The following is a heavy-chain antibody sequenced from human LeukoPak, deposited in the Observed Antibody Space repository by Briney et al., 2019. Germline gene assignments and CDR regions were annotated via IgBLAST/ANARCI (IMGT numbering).Heavy chain of an antibody. CDR1: GLTFSKSA. Sequence: GSLRLSCAASGLTFSKSALTWVRQAPGKGLEWVSTITDVGDIFYTYSVRGRFTISRDNSKNTVYMQMDGLRAEDMAVYYCTRDRGGSPTDVFDYWGQGTLVTVSS. CDR3: TRDRGGSPTDVFDY. D-gene: IGHD2-15*01. CDR2: ITDVGDI. V-gene: IGHV3-23*01. J-gene: IGHJ4*02.